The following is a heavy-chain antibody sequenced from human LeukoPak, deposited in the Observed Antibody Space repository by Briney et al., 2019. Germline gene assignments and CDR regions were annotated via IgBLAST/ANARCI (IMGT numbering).Heavy chain of an antibody. CDR3: ARRFSMVRGDPFDP. CDR1: GYTFTGYY. V-gene: IGHV1-3*01. D-gene: IGHD3-10*01. J-gene: IGHJ5*02. CDR2: INAGNGNT. Sequence: GASVKVSCKASGYTFTGYYMHWVRQAPGQRLEWMGWINAGNGNTKYSQKFQGRVTITRDTSASTAYMELSSLRSEDTAVYYCARRFSMVRGDPFDPWGQGTLVTVSS.